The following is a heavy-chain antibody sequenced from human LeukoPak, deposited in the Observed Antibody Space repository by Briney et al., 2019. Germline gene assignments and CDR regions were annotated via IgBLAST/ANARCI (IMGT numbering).Heavy chain of an antibody. CDR1: GGSFSGYY. CDR3: ARDMSRLMIVVVITTGDAFDI. Sequence: PSETLSLTCAVYGGSFSGYYWSWIRQPPGKGLEWIGSIYHSGSTYYNPSLKSRVTISVDTSKNQFSLKLSSVTAADTAVYYCARDMSRLMIVVVITTGDAFDIWGQGTMVTVSS. V-gene: IGHV4-34*01. CDR2: IYHSGST. J-gene: IGHJ3*02. D-gene: IGHD3-22*01.